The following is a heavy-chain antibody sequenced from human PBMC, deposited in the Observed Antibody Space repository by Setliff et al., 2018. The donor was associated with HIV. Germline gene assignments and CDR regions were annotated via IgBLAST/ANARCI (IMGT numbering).Heavy chain of an antibody. Sequence: PSETLSLTCAVSGGSISSSNWWSWVRQPPGKGLEWIGSEKNYLDSIKGRFTIFRDNARNSLYLQMTSLRAEDSGVYYCARSPQVTIFGIKIKPPGGPDLWGQGTTVTVSS. J-gene: IGHJ6*02. CDR2: GSEK. CDR1: GGSISSSNW. CDR3: ARSPQVTIFGIKIKPPGGPDL. V-gene: IGHV3-7*01. D-gene: IGHD3-3*01.